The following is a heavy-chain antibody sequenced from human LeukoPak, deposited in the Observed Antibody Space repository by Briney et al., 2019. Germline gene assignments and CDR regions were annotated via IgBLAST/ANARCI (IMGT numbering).Heavy chain of an antibody. CDR1: GFTFSSYA. CDR2: ISGSGSSK. CDR3: AKAFGSKPLLSPRDY. Sequence: GGSLRLSCAASGFTFSSYAMSWVRQAPGKGLEWVSAISGSGSSKYYADSVKGRFTISRDNSKNTLYLQMNSLRAEDTAVYYCAKAFGSKPLLSPRDYWGQGTLVTVSS. V-gene: IGHV3-23*01. J-gene: IGHJ4*02. D-gene: IGHD2-21*02.